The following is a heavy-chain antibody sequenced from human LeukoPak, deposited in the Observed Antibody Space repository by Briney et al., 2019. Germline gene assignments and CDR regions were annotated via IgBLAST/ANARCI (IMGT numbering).Heavy chain of an antibody. CDR2: INHSGST. CDR1: GGSFSDYY. CDR3: ASAPMVRRYYYYYMDV. J-gene: IGHJ6*03. D-gene: IGHD3-10*01. V-gene: IGHV4-34*01. Sequence: PSETLSLTCAVYGGSFSDYYWSWIRQPPGKGLEWIGEINHSGSTNYNPSLKSRVTISVDTSKNQFSLKLSSVTAADTAVYYCASAPMVRRYYYYYMDVWGKGTTVTVSS.